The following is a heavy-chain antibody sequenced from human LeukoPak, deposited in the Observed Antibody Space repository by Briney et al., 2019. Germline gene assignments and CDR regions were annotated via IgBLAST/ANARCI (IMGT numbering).Heavy chain of an antibody. Sequence: GGSLRLSCAASGVTFSSYAMHWVRQAPGKGLEWVAVISYDGSNKYCADSVKGRFTISRDNSKNTLYLQMNSLRAEDTAVYYCARDSGYCSGGSCYSWFDPWGQGTLVTVSS. D-gene: IGHD2-15*01. CDR3: ARDSGYCSGGSCYSWFDP. CDR2: ISYDGSNK. V-gene: IGHV3-30-3*01. CDR1: GVTFSSYA. J-gene: IGHJ5*02.